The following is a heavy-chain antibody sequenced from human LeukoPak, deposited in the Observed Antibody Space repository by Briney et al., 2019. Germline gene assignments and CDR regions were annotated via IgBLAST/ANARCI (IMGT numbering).Heavy chain of an antibody. CDR1: GFTFSTYD. D-gene: IGHD6-19*01. V-gene: IGHV3-48*03. J-gene: IGHJ4*01. CDR2: ISGSDNTI. CDR3: ARDRSGWHYFDF. Sequence: GGSLRLSCVASGFTFSTYDMHWVRQAPGEGLEWLTYISGSDNTIYYADSVRGRFTVSRDNTKSSLYPQMNTLRAEDTAVYYCARDRSGWHYFDFWGHGTLVTVSS.